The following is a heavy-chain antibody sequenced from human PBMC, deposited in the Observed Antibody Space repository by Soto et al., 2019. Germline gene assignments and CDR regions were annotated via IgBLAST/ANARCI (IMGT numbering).Heavy chain of an antibody. CDR1: GGSFSGYY. V-gene: IGHV4-34*01. Sequence: PSETLSLTCAVYGGSFSGYYWSWIRQPPGKGLEWIGEINHSGSTNYNPSLKSRVTISVDTSKNQFSLKLSSVTAADTAVYYCARMDTAMASVDYWVQGTLVTVSS. CDR3: ARMDTAMASVDY. D-gene: IGHD5-18*01. J-gene: IGHJ4*02. CDR2: INHSGST.